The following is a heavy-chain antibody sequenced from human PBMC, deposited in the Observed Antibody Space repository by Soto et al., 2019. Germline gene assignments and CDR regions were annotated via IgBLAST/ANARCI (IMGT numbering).Heavy chain of an antibody. Sequence: LETLSLTCSVSGADINTYSWTWIRQPAGKGLEWIGRIYTSASINYNPSLRGRVTLSVDTSTNQVSLKLASVTAADTAVYYCARDREAGYNFYYGMDVWGQGTTVTVSS. CDR1: GADINTYS. J-gene: IGHJ6*02. V-gene: IGHV4-4*07. CDR3: ARDREAGYNFYYGMDV. CDR2: IYTSASI. D-gene: IGHD6-19*01.